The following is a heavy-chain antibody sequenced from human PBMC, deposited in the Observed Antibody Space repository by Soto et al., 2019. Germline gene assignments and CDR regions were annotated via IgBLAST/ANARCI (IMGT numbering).Heavy chain of an antibody. CDR3: TRETVAGITGLDY. CDR1: GFNVGAFA. CDR2: ISVSDALI. D-gene: IGHD1-20*01. J-gene: IGHJ4*02. V-gene: IGHV3-23*01. Sequence: GGSLRLSCAASGFNVGAFAVNWVRQAPGKGLEWVSGISVSDALIYYADSVRGRFSISRDASENILYLQMNSLRVDDTALYYCTRETVAGITGLDYWGPGTLVTVSS.